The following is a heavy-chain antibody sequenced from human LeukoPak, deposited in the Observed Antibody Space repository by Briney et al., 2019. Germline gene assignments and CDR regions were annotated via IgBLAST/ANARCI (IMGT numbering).Heavy chain of an antibody. CDR1: GGSFSGYY. Sequence: KPSETMSLTCAVYGGSFSGYYWSWIRQPPGKGLEWIGEINHSGSTNYNPSLKSRVTISVDTSENQFSLKLSSVAAADTAVYYCAARGIAAAPGNYWGQGTLVTVSS. CDR2: INHSGST. V-gene: IGHV4-34*01. D-gene: IGHD6-13*01. J-gene: IGHJ4*02. CDR3: AARGIAAAPGNY.